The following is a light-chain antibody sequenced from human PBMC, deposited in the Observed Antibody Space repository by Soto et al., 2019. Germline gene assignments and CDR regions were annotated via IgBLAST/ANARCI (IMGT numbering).Light chain of an antibody. CDR1: QSVLYSSNNKNY. J-gene: IGKJ4*01. V-gene: IGKV4-1*01. CDR2: WAS. Sequence: DIVMTQSPDSLAVSLSEIATINCKFSQSVLYSSNNKNYLAWYQQKPGQPPKLLIYWASTRESGVPDRFSGSGAGTDFTLTISSLQAEDVAVYYCQQYYSTPLNFGGGTKVEIK. CDR3: QQYYSTPLN.